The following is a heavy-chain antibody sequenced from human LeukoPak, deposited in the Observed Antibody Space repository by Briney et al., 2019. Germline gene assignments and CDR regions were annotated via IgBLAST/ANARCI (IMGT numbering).Heavy chain of an antibody. CDR1: GFTFIDYY. CDR3: ASLDSSGYYSVRY. CDR2: ISSSSSTI. J-gene: IGHJ4*02. D-gene: IGHD3-22*01. Sequence: PGGSLRLSCAASGFTFIDYYMSWVRQAPGKGLEWVSYISSSSSTIYYADSVKGRFTISRDNAKNSLYLQMNSLRAEDTAVYYCASLDSSGYYSVRYWGQGTLVTVSS. V-gene: IGHV3-11*04.